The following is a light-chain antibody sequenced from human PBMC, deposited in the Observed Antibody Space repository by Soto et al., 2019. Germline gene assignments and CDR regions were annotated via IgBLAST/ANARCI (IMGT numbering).Light chain of an antibody. Sequence: EIVLTQSPATLSLSPVERATLSYKASQSVSSYLAWYQQKPGQAPRLLIYDASNRATGIPARFSGSGSGTDFTLTISSLEPEDFAVYYCQQRSNWPPGTVGQGNKVDIK. CDR3: QQRSNWPPGT. V-gene: IGKV3-11*01. CDR2: DAS. J-gene: IGKJ1*01. CDR1: QSVSSY.